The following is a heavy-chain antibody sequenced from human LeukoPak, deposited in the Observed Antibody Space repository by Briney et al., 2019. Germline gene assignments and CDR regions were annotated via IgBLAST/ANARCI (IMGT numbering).Heavy chain of an antibody. CDR2: ITGSGGRT. J-gene: IGHJ4*02. CDR1: GFTFSSYA. Sequence: GGSLRLSCAASGFTFSSYAMNWGSQAPGKGLEWVSAITGSGGRTYYADSVKGRFTISRDNSKNTLYLQMNSLRAEDTAIYYCAKEYTGTFSPFPSYFDNWGQGTLVTVSS. D-gene: IGHD1-26*01. CDR3: AKEYTGTFSPFPSYFDN. V-gene: IGHV3-23*01.